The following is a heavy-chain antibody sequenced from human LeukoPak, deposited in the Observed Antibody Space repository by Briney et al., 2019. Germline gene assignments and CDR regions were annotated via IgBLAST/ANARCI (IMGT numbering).Heavy chain of an antibody. Sequence: SGGSLRLSCAASGFTFSRHGMHWVRQAPGKGLEWVAVIWSDGSERYYTDSVKGRFTISRDNSGNTISLQMNSLRVEDTAVYYCVRRGSGTYDFDYWGQGTLVTVSS. CDR2: IWSDGSER. CDR1: GFTFSRHG. J-gene: IGHJ4*02. V-gene: IGHV3-33*01. D-gene: IGHD1-26*01. CDR3: VRRGSGTYDFDY.